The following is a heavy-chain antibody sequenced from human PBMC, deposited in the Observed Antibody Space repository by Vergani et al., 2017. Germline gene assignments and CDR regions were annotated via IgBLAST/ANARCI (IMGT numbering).Heavy chain of an antibody. Sequence: QVQLQESGPGLVKPSETLSLTCTVSGGSISSYYWSWIRQPAGKGLEWIGRIYTSGSTNYNPSLKSRVTMSVDTSKNQFSLKLSSVTATDTAVYYCARDLSGIAALGNWFDPWGQGTLVTVSS. CDR1: GGSISSYY. V-gene: IGHV4-4*07. CDR2: IYTSGST. J-gene: IGHJ5*02. CDR3: ARDLSGIAALGNWFDP. D-gene: IGHD6-13*01.